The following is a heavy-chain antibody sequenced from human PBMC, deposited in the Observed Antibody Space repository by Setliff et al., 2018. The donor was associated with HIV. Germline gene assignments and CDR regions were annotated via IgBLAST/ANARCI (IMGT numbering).Heavy chain of an antibody. Sequence: SETLSLTCTVSGGSISSHYWSWIRQPPGKGLEWIGSIYYSGTTDYNPSLKSRVTISVDTSKNQISLRLNSLTAADTAVYYCARGTTLNVVPDAFDIWGQGTMVTVSS. V-gene: IGHV4-59*08. CDR2: IYYSGTT. J-gene: IGHJ3*02. CDR1: GGSISSHY. CDR3: ARGTTLNVVPDAFDI. D-gene: IGHD4-17*01.